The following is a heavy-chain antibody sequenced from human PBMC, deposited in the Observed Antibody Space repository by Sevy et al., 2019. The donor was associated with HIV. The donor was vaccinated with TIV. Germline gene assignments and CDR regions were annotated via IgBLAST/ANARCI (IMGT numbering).Heavy chain of an antibody. CDR3: ARDEGRSHYIFGKLDY. V-gene: IGHV3-21*01. Sequence: GGSLRLSCAASGFTFSYYSLTWVRQAPGKGLEWVSSISSAGSFIYYADSVKGRFTISRDSAKRSLYLQMNSLGVEDTAVYYCARDEGRSHYIFGKLDYWGQGTLVTVSS. CDR2: ISSAGSFI. CDR1: GFTFSYYS. J-gene: IGHJ4*02. D-gene: IGHD3-3*02.